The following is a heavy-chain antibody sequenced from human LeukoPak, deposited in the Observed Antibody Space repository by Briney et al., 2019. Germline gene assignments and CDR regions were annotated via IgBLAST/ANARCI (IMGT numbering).Heavy chain of an antibody. Sequence: SGTLSLTCAVSGGSISSSNWWSWVRQPPGKGLEWIGEIYHSGSTNYNPSLKSRVTISVDKSKNQFSLKLSSVTAADTAMYYCAREGRYYDSGSYGFDPWGQGTLVTVSS. CDR3: AREGRYYDSGSYGFDP. J-gene: IGHJ5*02. CDR2: IYHSGST. CDR1: GGSISSSNW. D-gene: IGHD3-10*01. V-gene: IGHV4-4*02.